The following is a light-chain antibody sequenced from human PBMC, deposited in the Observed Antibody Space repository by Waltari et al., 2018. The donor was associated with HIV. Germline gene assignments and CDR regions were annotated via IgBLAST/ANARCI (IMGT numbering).Light chain of an antibody. V-gene: IGKV4-1*01. CDR2: WAS. J-gene: IGKJ1*01. CDR3: QQYHVTPPT. CDR1: QSVLHTSNNKNF. Sequence: DIVMTQSPHSLVVSLVARATIKCKSSQSVLHTSNNKNFLAWDQQKAWQAPKLLIYWASTRESGVPARFSGSGSGTNFTLTINNLQSEDVAVYYCQQYHVTPPTFGQGT.